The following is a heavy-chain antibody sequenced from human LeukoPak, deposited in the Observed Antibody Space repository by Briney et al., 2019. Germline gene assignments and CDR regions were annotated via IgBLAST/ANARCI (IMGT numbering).Heavy chain of an antibody. CDR2: INPNSGGT. D-gene: IGHD3-22*01. CDR3: ARDQGSGYYYYFDY. J-gene: IGHJ4*02. Sequence: ASVRVSCKASGYTFTSYYMHWVRQAPGQGLEWMGWINPNSGGTNYAQKFQGRVTMTRDTSISTAYMELSRLRSDDTAVYYCARDQGSGYYYYFDYWGQGTLVTVSS. V-gene: IGHV1-2*02. CDR1: GYTFTSYY.